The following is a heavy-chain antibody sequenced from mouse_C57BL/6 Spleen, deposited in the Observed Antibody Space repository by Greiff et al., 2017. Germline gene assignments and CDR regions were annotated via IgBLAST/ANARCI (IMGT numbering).Heavy chain of an antibody. D-gene: IGHD2-3*01. J-gene: IGHJ2*01. CDR1: GFTFSSYA. Sequence: DVQLVESGGGLVKPGGSLKLSCAASGFTFSSYAMSWVRQTPEKRLEWVATISDGGSYTYYPDNVKGRFTISRDNAKNNLYLQMSHLKSEDTAMYYCAREGGWLLLDYWGQGTTLTVSS. CDR2: ISDGGSYT. CDR3: AREGGWLLLDY. V-gene: IGHV5-4*01.